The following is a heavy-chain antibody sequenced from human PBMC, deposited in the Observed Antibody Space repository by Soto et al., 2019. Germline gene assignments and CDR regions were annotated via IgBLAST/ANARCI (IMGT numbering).Heavy chain of an antibody. CDR3: ARVDLQYQLPRRGWFDT. V-gene: IGHV1-18*01. Sequence: QVQLVQSGAEVKKPGASVKVSCKASGYTFTSYGISWVRQAPGQGLEWMGWISAYNGNTNYAQKLQGRVTMTTDTSTSTAYMELRSLRSDDSAVYYWARVDLQYQLPRRGWFDTWGQVTLVTVFS. CDR2: ISAYNGNT. D-gene: IGHD2-2*01. CDR1: GYTFTSYG. J-gene: IGHJ5*02.